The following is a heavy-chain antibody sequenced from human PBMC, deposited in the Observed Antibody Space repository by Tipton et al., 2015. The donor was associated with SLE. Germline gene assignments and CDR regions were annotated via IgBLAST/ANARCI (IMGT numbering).Heavy chain of an antibody. CDR3: AIQGEAFDM. CDR2: INRNGDKS. CDR1: GFSFDEYG. Sequence: SLRLSCAAPGFSFDEYGMSWVRQVPGKGLEWVSGINRNGDKSGYADSVKGRFTISRDNAKNSLYLQMDSLRVEDTALYYCAIQGEAFDMWGQGTMVTASS. J-gene: IGHJ3*02. V-gene: IGHV3-20*04.